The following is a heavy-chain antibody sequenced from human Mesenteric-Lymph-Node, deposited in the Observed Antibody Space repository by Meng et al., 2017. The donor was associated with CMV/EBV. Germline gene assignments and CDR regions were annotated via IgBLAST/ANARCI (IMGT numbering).Heavy chain of an antibody. CDR2: IWCDGSNK. J-gene: IGHJ3*02. Sequence: GGSLRLSCAASGFTFSSYGMPWVRQAPGKGLEWVAVIWCDGSNKYYADSVKGRFTISRDNAKNTLYLQMNSLRAEDTAVYYCASTNNSLGAFDIWGQGTMVTVSS. CDR3: ASTNNSLGAFDI. CDR1: GFTFSSYG. V-gene: IGHV3-33*03. D-gene: IGHD2-2*01.